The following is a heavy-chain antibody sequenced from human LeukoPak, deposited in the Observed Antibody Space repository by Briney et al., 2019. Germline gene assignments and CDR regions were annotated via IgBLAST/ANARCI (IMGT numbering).Heavy chain of an antibody. CDR2: INHSGST. Sequence: PSETLSLTCAVYGGSFSGYYWSWIRQPPGKGLEWIGEINHSGSTNHNPSLKSRVTISVDTSKNQFSLKLSSVTAADTAVYYCARAGRFLEWLSHYYDSTGDAFDIWGQGTIVTVSS. J-gene: IGHJ3*02. CDR3: ARAGRFLEWLSHYYDSTGDAFDI. D-gene: IGHD3-3*01. CDR1: GGSFSGYY. V-gene: IGHV4-34*01.